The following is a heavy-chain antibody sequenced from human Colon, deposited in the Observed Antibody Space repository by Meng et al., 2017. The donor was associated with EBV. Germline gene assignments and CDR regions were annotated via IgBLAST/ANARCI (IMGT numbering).Heavy chain of an antibody. CDR3: ARVGAYCGGDCYHPR. CDR2: IYHSGST. V-gene: IGHV4-4*02. D-gene: IGHD2-21*02. CDR1: GGPLSSRTW. Sequence: VPPQGSGPRLGKPSGTLSLTCAVPGGPLSSRTWWMWVRQPPRKGLECMGEIYHSGSTNYNPSLTSRVTISVDESKNQFSLRLSSVTAADTAVYYCARVGAYCGGDCYHPRWGQGTLVTVSS. J-gene: IGHJ4*02.